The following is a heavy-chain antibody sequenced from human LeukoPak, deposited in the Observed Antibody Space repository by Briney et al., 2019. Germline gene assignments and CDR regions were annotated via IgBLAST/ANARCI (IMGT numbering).Heavy chain of an antibody. D-gene: IGHD3-10*01. Sequence: ASVKVSCKGSGYTFTGYYMHWVRQAPGQGLEWMGWINPNSGGTNYAQKFQGRVTMTRDTSISTAYMELSRLRSDDTAVYYCARANSYGSGSLVNWGQGTLVTVSS. J-gene: IGHJ4*02. V-gene: IGHV1-2*02. CDR2: INPNSGGT. CDR1: GYTFTGYY. CDR3: ARANSYGSGSLVN.